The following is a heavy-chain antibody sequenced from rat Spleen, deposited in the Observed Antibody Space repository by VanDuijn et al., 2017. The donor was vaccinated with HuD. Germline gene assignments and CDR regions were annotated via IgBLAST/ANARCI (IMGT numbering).Heavy chain of an antibody. D-gene: IGHD1-10*01. CDR2: ISTGGGST. CDR1: GFTFSNFY. J-gene: IGHJ3*01. V-gene: IGHV5-27*01. Sequence: EVQLVKSGGGLVQPGRSLKLSCAASGFTFSNFYMAWVRQAPTKGLEWVAYISTGGGSTYYRDSVKGRFTISRDNAKSTLYLQMDSLRSEDTATYYCTQQLGDWFAYWGQGTLVTVSS. CDR3: TQQLGDWFAY.